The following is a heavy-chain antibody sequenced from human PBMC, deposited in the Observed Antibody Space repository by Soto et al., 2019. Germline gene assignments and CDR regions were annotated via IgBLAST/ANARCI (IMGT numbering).Heavy chain of an antibody. CDR3: VKDSYADFHRVLSTAEYFFDY. J-gene: IGHJ4*01. Sequence: LRLSCTASGFTFDDYAMHWVRQGPGRGLEWVSGITWNSGKIAYADSVKGRFTIARDDDNNSLYLQMNSLRPEDTALYYCVKDSYADFHRVLSTAEYFFDYWGQGTLVTVSS. CDR2: ITWNSGKI. CDR1: GFTFDDYA. V-gene: IGHV3-9*01. D-gene: IGHD2-15*01.